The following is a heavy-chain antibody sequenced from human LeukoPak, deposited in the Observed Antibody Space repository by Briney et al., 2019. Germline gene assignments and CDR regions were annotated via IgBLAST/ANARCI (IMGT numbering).Heavy chain of an antibody. V-gene: IGHV4-59*01. Sequence: SETLSLTCTVSGGSISSYYWSWIRQPPGKGLEWIGYIYYSGSTNYNPSLKSRVTISVDTSKNQFSLKLSSATAADTAVYYCARDSYGSGSYLRNWGQGTLVTVSS. J-gene: IGHJ4*02. CDR3: ARDSYGSGSYLRN. D-gene: IGHD3-10*01. CDR2: IYYSGST. CDR1: GGSISSYY.